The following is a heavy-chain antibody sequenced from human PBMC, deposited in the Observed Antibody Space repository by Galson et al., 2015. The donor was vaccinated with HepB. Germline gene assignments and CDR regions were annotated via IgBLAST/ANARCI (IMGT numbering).Heavy chain of an antibody. V-gene: IGHV1-18*01. J-gene: IGHJ4*02. CDR3: VRVGGELFPDY. D-gene: IGHD3-10*01. CDR2: ISAYTGDT. Sequence: SVKVSCKASGYMFTSYGISWVRQAPGQGLEWLGWISAYTGDTNYAQNLHGRVTMTTDTSTTTAYMELRSLRSDDTAVYYCVRVGGELFPDYWGQGTLLTVSS. CDR1: GYMFTSYG.